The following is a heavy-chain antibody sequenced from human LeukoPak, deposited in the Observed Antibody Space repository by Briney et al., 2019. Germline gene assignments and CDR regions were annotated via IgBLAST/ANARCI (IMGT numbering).Heavy chain of an antibody. V-gene: IGHV1-18*01. CDR3: AREYLRQLVGSCFDY. D-gene: IGHD6-13*01. Sequence: AASVKVSCKASGYTFTSYGISWVRQAPGQGLEWMGWISAYNGNTNYAQKLQGRVTMTTDTSTSTAYMELRSLRSDDTAVYYCAREYLRQLVGSCFDYWGQGTLVTVSS. J-gene: IGHJ4*02. CDR2: ISAYNGNT. CDR1: GYTFTSYG.